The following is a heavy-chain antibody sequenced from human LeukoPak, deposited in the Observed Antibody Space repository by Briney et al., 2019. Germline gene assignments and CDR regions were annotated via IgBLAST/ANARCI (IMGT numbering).Heavy chain of an antibody. Sequence: SETLSLTCTVSGGSISSYYWSWIRQPPGKGLEWIGEINHNANSNYNPSLKSRVTISVDTFKNQFSLKVKSVTAADTAIYYCARRIFDRTGEWVFDYWGQGTLVTVSS. CDR1: GGSISSYY. CDR3: ARRIFDRTGEWVFDY. J-gene: IGHJ4*02. CDR2: INHNANS. V-gene: IGHV4-34*01. D-gene: IGHD3-3*01.